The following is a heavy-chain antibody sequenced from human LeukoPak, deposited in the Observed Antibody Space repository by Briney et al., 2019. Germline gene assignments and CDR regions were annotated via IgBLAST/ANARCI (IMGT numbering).Heavy chain of an antibody. J-gene: IGHJ4*02. V-gene: IGHV3-21*01. CDR3: ARGGRFLDD. D-gene: IGHD3-3*01. CDR1: GFSFSSYT. Sequence: GGSLRLSCAASGFSFSSYTMNWVRQAPGKGLEWVSSISGRSLYIYYADSLKGRFTISRDNAKNSLYLQMNSLIAEDTAVYYWARGGRFLDDWGRGTLVTVSS. CDR2: ISGRSLYI.